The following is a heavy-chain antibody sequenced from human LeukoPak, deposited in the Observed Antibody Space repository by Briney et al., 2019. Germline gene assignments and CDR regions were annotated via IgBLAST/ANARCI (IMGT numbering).Heavy chain of an antibody. Sequence: ASVKVSCKASGYTFTSYGISWVRQAPGQGLEWMGWISAYNGNTDYAQKLQGRVTMTTDTSTSTAYMELRSLRSDDTAVYYCARLRPLQFLEWSYYYYYMDVWGKGTTVTVSS. V-gene: IGHV1-18*01. CDR3: ARLRPLQFLEWSYYYYYMDV. CDR2: ISAYNGNT. D-gene: IGHD3-3*01. J-gene: IGHJ6*03. CDR1: GYTFTSYG.